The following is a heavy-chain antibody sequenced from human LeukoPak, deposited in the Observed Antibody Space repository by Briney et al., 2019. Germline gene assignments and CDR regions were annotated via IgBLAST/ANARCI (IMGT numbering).Heavy chain of an antibody. V-gene: IGHV1-2*02. CDR3: ARDHSSGSYYDY. D-gene: IGHD3-22*01. Sequence: ASVKVSFKASGYTFTGYFMHWVRQAPGQGLEWMGWINPNSGGTNYAQKLQGRVTMTTDTSTSTAYMELRSLRSDDTAVYYCARDHSSGSYYDYWGQGTLVTVSS. CDR2: INPNSGGT. J-gene: IGHJ4*02. CDR1: GYTFTGYF.